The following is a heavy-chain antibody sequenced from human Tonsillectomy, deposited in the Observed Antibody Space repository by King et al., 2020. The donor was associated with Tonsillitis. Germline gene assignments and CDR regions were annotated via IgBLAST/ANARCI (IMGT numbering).Heavy chain of an antibody. V-gene: IGHV4-34*01. CDR3: ARGGEYYYGSGSYSPANWFDP. CDR2: INHSGST. D-gene: IGHD3-10*01. CDR1: GGSFSGYY. Sequence: VQLQQWGAGLLKPSETLSLTCDVYGGSFSGYYWTWIRQPPGKGLEWIGEINHSGSTNYNPSLKSRVTISVDTSKNQFSLKLSSVTAADTAVYYCARGGEYYYGSGSYSPANWFDPWGQGTLVTVSS. J-gene: IGHJ5*02.